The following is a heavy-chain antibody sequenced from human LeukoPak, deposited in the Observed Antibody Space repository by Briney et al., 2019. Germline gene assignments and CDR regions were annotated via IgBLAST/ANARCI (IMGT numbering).Heavy chain of an antibody. CDR1: GYTFTSYD. CDR3: ARVYYYFYMDV. J-gene: IGHJ6*03. V-gene: IGHV1-8*01. Sequence: ASVKVSCKASGYTFTSYDINWVRQATGQGLEWMGWMNPNSGNTSYAQKFQGRVTMTRNTSISTAYMELSSLRSEDTAVYYCARVYYYFYMDVWGKGTTVTISS. CDR2: MNPNSGNT.